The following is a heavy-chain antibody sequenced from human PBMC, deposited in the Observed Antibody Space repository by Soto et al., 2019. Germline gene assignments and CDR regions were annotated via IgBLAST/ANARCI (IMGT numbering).Heavy chain of an antibody. CDR1: GYTFTSYG. D-gene: IGHD3-10*01. V-gene: IGHV1-18*04. J-gene: IGHJ6*02. Sequence: QVQLVQSGAEVKKPGASVKVSCKASGYTFTSYGVSWVRQAPGQGLGWMGWISGYNGNTNYAKKLQGRVTMTTDTSTSTAYMELRSLSSDDTAVYYCARAGKYYYGSGSPYYYGMDVWGQGIPVTVSS. CDR2: ISGYNGNT. CDR3: ARAGKYYYGSGSPYYYGMDV.